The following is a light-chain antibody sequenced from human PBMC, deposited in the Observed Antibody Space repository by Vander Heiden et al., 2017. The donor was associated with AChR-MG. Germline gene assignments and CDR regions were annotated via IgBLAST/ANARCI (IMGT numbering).Light chain of an antibody. V-gene: IGLV2-8*01. CDR1: SSDVGGYNY. J-gene: IGLJ2*01. Sequence: QSALTQPPSASGSPGQSVTISCTGTSSDVGGYNYVSWYQQHPGKAPKLMIYDVNKRPSGVPDRFSGSKSGNTASLTVSGLQGEDEADYYCSSYAGRNNLVFGGGTKLTVL. CDR3: SSYAGRNNLV. CDR2: DVN.